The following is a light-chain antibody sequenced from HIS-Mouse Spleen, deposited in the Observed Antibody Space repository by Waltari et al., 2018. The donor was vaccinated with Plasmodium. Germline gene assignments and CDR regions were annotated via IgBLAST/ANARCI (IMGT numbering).Light chain of an antibody. CDR1: QSVSSN. J-gene: IGKJ3*01. V-gene: IGKV3-15*01. CDR3: QQYNDWSFT. Sequence: EIVMTQSPATLSVSPGERATLSCRASQSVSSNLAWYQQKPGQAPRLLIYGASTRATGIPDRFTGSGSGTEFTLTISGLQSEDFAVDYCQQYNDWSFTFGPGTKVDIK. CDR2: GAS.